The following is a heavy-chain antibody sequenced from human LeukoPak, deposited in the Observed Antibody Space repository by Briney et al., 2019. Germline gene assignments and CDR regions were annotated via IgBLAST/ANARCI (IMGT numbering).Heavy chain of an antibody. J-gene: IGHJ4*02. V-gene: IGHV3-23*01. Sequence: GGSLRLSCAASGFTFSNYAMSWVRQAPGTGLEWVSGLSDSGGSTYYADSVKGRFTVSRDNSKNTLYLQMNSLRADDTAVYYCANRRNSVYPITLWGQGTLVTVSS. CDR1: GFTFSNYA. CDR3: ANRRNSVYPITL. CDR2: LSDSGGST. D-gene: IGHD1-14*01.